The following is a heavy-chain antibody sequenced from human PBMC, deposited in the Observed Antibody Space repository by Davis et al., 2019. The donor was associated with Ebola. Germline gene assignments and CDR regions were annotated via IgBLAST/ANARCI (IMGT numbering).Heavy chain of an antibody. CDR1: GYSFTSYW. J-gene: IGHJ6*02. Sequence: GESLKISCKGSGYSFTSYWIGWVRQMPGKGLEWMGIIYPGDSDTRYSPSFQGQVTISADKSISTAYLQWSSLKASDTAMYYCARAGITGTTPHYGMDVWGQGTTVTVSS. CDR3: ARAGITGTTPHYGMDV. CDR2: IYPGDSDT. D-gene: IGHD1-7*01. V-gene: IGHV5-51*01.